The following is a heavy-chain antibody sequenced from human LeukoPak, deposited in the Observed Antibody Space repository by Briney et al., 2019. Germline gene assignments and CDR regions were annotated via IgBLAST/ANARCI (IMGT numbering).Heavy chain of an antibody. CDR3: ARQGILWFGESSDY. Sequence: SEAPPLTCTVSGGSISSSSYYWGWIRQPPGKGLEWIGSIYYSGSTYYNPSLKSRVTISVNTSKNQFSLKLSPVTAADTAVYYCARQGILWFGESSDYWGQGTLATLSS. CDR2: IYYSGST. D-gene: IGHD3-10*01. V-gene: IGHV4-39*01. CDR1: GGSISSSSYY. J-gene: IGHJ4*02.